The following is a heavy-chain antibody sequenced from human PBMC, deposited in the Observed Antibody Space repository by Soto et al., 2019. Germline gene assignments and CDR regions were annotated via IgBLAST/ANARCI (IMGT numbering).Heavy chain of an antibody. CDR1: GFSFSASA. J-gene: IGHJ4*02. Sequence: EVQLVESGGGLVQPGGSLKLSCAASGFSFSASAMHWVRQASGEGLEWIGHIRTKGYNYATEYVESVKGRFTISRDDSKNTAYLQMNSLKTEDTAVYYCTGSSSGFWGQGTPVTVSS. CDR3: TGSSSGF. D-gene: IGHD6-6*01. V-gene: IGHV3-73*01. CDR2: IRTKGYNYAT.